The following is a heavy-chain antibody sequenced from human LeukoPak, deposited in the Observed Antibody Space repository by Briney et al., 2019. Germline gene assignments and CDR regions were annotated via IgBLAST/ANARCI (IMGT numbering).Heavy chain of an antibody. D-gene: IGHD6-13*01. V-gene: IGHV4-4*07. J-gene: IGHJ4*02. Sequence: SETLSLTCTVSGGSISSYYWTWIRQPAGKGLEWIGRIYTSGSANYNPSLKSRVTMSVDTSKNQFSLRLTSVTAADTAVYYCARGGDSSSWSVDHWGQGTLVTVSS. CDR2: IYTSGSA. CDR1: GGSISSYY. CDR3: ARGGDSSSWSVDH.